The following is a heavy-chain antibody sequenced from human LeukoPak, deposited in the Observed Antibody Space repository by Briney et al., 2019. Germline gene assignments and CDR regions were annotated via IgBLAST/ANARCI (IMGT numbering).Heavy chain of an antibody. J-gene: IGHJ4*02. D-gene: IGHD5-24*01. CDR2: IYSGDIT. V-gene: IGHV3-66*01. CDR1: GFTVSGNY. CDR3: ARDIRGYNPFDY. Sequence: GGSLRLSCAASGFTVSGNYMSWVRQAPGKGLEWVSVIYSGDITYYADSVKGRFTISRDNSKNTLYLQMNSLRAEDTAVYYCARDIRGYNPFDYWGQGTLVTASS.